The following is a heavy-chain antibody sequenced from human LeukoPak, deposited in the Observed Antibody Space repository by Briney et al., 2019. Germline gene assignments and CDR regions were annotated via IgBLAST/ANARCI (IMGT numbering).Heavy chain of an antibody. D-gene: IGHD6-13*01. J-gene: IGHJ4*02. CDR3: AKDGTAAGNFRYFDY. Sequence: PGGSLRLSCAASGFTFSSYAMSWVRQAPGKGLEWVSAISGSGGSTYYADSVKGRFTISRDNSKNTLYLQMNSLRAEDTAVYYCAKDGTAAGNFRYFDYWGQGTLVTVSS. CDR2: ISGSGGST. CDR1: GFTFSSYA. V-gene: IGHV3-23*01.